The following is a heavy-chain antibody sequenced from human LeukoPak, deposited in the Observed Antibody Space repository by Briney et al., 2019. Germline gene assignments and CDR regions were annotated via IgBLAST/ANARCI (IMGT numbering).Heavy chain of an antibody. CDR3: ARVSTWPDCSSTSCYWSGRSDTWFDP. D-gene: IGHD2-2*01. V-gene: IGHV4-59*11. Sequence: SETLSLTCTVSGGSISSHYWSWIRQPPGKGLEWIGYIYYSGSTNYNPSLKSRVTISVDTSKNQFSLKLSSVTAADTAVYYCARVSTWPDCSSTSCYWSGRSDTWFDPWGQGTLVTVSS. CDR2: IYYSGST. CDR1: GGSISSHY. J-gene: IGHJ5*02.